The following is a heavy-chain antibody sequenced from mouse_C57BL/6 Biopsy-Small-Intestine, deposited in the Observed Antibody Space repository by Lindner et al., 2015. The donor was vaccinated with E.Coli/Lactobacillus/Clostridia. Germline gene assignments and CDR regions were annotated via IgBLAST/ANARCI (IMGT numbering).Heavy chain of an antibody. D-gene: IGHD2-3*01. CDR2: ILPGGGTT. CDR1: GYTFTGYW. J-gene: IGHJ3*01. V-gene: IGHV1-9*01. Sequence: VQLQESGAELMKPGASVKVSCKATGYTFTGYWIEWVKQRPGHGLEWIGEILPGGGTTNYNEKFKGTATFTADTSSNTAYMQLSSLTTEDSAIYFCSRRDGHWFANWGQGTSGHCLC. CDR3: SRRDGHWFAN.